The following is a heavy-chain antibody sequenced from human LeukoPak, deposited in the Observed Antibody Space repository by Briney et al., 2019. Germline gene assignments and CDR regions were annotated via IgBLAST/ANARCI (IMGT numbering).Heavy chain of an antibody. J-gene: IGHJ4*02. D-gene: IGHD5-12*01. CDR3: ARNVDIVATTFDY. Sequence: PSETLSLTCAVYGGSFSGYYWSWIRQPPGKGLEWIGEINHSGSTNYNPSLKSRVTISVDTSKNQFSLKLSSVTAADTAVYHCARNVDIVATTFDYWGQGTPVTVSS. CDR2: INHSGST. V-gene: IGHV4-34*01. CDR1: GGSFSGYY.